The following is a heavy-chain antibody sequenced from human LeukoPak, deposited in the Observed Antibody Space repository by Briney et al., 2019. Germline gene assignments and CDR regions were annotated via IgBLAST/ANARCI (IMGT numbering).Heavy chain of an antibody. CDR1: GFTFSSYS. V-gene: IGHV3-21*01. D-gene: IGHD6-19*01. CDR2: ISSSSYI. Sequence: GGSLRLSCAASGFTFSSYSMNWVRQAPGKGLEWVSSISSSSYIYYADSVKGRFTISRDNAKNSLYPQMNSLRAEDTAVYYCASISSGWYWDYWGQGTLVTVSS. CDR3: ASISSGWYWDY. J-gene: IGHJ4*02.